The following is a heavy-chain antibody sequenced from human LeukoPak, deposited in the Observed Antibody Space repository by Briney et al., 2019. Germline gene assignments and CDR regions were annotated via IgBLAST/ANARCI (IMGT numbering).Heavy chain of an antibody. CDR2: IYTSGST. CDR1: GGSVSSYY. D-gene: IGHD5-18*01. J-gene: IGHJ4*02. V-gene: IGHV4-4*07. CDR3: ARGGGYSYGYGYYFDY. Sequence: SETLSLTCTVSGGSVSSYYWSWIRQPAGKGLEWIGRIYTSGSTNYNPSLKSRVTMSVDTSKNQFSLKLSSVTAADTAVYYCARGGGYSYGYGYYFDYWGQGTLVTVSS.